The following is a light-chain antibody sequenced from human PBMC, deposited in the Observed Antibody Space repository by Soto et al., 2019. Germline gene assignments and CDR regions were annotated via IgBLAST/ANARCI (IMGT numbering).Light chain of an antibody. V-gene: IGLV2-11*01. Sequence: QSALTQPRSVSGSPGQSVTISCTGTSSDVGGYNYVSWYQQQPGKAPKLMIYDVSKRPSGVPDRFSGSKSGNTASLTISGLQAEDEADYYCCSYAGSGTFRGVFGGGTQLTVL. J-gene: IGLJ2*01. CDR3: CSYAGSGTFRGV. CDR2: DVS. CDR1: SSDVGGYNY.